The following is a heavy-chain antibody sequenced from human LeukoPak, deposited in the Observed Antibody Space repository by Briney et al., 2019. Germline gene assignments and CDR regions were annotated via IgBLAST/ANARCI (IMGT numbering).Heavy chain of an antibody. V-gene: IGHV4-39*01. CDR3: ARHVPHYYDKGGFDY. D-gene: IGHD3-22*01. CDR2: IYYSGST. J-gene: IGHJ4*02. CDR1: GGSISSSSYY. Sequence: SETLSLTCTVSGGSISSSSYYWGWIRQPPGKGLEWIGSIYYSGSTYYNPSLKSRVTISVDSSKNQFPLKLSSVTAADTAVYYCARHVPHYYDKGGFDYWGQGTLVTVSS.